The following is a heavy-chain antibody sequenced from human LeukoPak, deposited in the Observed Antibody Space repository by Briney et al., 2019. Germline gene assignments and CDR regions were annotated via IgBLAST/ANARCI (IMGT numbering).Heavy chain of an antibody. J-gene: IGHJ6*02. D-gene: IGHD6-13*01. CDR2: ITGSGGST. V-gene: IGHV3-23*01. CDR1: GFTFSSYA. Sequence: GGSLRLSCAASGFTFSSYAMSWVRQAPGKGLEWVSTITGSGGSTYYADSVKGRFSISRDNSNNTLYLQLNSLRAEDTAVYYCAKSSRQQRGPGGYYGMDVWGQGTTVTVSS. CDR3: AKSSRQQRGPGGYYGMDV.